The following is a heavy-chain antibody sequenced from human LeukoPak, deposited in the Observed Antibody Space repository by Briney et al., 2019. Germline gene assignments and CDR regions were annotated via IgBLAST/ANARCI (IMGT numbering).Heavy chain of an antibody. CDR1: GFTLSTYN. J-gene: IGHJ1*01. CDR2: IGVSGSPI. CDR3: ARGDRAVSGTQIEH. V-gene: IGHV3-48*01. D-gene: IGHD6-19*01. Sequence: GGSLRLSCAASGFTLSTYNMNWVRQAPGKGLEWVSYIGVSGSPIYYADSMRGRFTISRDSVKNALYMQMTRLTAEGTSFYSSARGDRAVSGTQIEHWGEGNLVTVSS.